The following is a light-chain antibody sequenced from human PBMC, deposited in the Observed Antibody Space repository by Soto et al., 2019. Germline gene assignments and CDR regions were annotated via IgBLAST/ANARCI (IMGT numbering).Light chain of an antibody. CDR3: GTWDTSLSAGV. Sequence: QSVLTQPPSVSAAPGQRVTTSCSGSSSNIATNYVSWYQHLPGAAPRLLICDDNKRPSGIPDRFSGSKYGTSATLDITGLQTGDEADYYCGTWDTSLSAGVFGGGTKVTVL. CDR1: SSNIATNY. V-gene: IGLV1-51*01. CDR2: DDN. J-gene: IGLJ3*02.